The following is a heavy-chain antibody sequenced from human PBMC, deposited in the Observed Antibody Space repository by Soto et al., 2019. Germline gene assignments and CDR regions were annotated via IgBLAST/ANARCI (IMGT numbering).Heavy chain of an antibody. CDR3: ARATRDYGDYGYFDS. Sequence: PSETLSLTCTVSGGSIISGYWSWIRQPPGKGLEWIGYISHSGNTNYNPSVKSRVTLSVDTTKNQFSLRLSSVTTADTAVYFCARATRDYGDYGYFDSWGQGTLVTVSS. D-gene: IGHD4-17*01. J-gene: IGHJ4*02. V-gene: IGHV4-59*01. CDR2: ISHSGNT. CDR1: GGSIISGY.